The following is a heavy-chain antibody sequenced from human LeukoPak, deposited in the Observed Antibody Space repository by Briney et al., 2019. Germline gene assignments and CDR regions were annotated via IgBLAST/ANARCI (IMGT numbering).Heavy chain of an antibody. CDR2: INPNSGGT. D-gene: IGHD6-19*01. CDR3: ARDSSDSSGWDAFDY. J-gene: IGHJ4*02. CDR1: GYTFTGYY. V-gene: IGHV1-2*06. Sequence: ASVKVSCKASGYTFTGYYMHWVRQAPGQGLEWMGRINPNSGGTNYAQKFQGRVTMTRDTSISTAYMELSRLRSEDTAVYYCARDSSDSSGWDAFDYWGQGTLVTVSS.